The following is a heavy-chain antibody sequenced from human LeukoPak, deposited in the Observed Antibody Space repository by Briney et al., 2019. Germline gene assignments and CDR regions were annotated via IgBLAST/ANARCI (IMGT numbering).Heavy chain of an antibody. CDR1: GGSISSYY. J-gene: IGHJ4*02. CDR2: ISYSGST. Sequence: SETLSLTCTASGGSISSYYWSWIRQPPGKGLEWIGYISYSGSTNYNPSLKSRVTISVDTSKNQFSLKLSSVTAADTAVYYCAKYVWGSYPTFEDYWGQGTLVTVSS. CDR3: AKYVWGSYPTFEDY. D-gene: IGHD3-16*02. V-gene: IGHV4-59*01.